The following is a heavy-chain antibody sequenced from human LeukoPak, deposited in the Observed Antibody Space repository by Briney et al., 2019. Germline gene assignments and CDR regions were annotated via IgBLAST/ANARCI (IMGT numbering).Heavy chain of an antibody. CDR2: INTGNGNT. J-gene: IGHJ1*01. V-gene: IGHV1-3*04. CDR1: GYTFTNYG. Sequence: GASVKVACKTPGYTFTNYGMHWVRQAPRQSPEWMGWINTGNGNTKSSQKFQDRVTLTRDTSASTAYMELNSLSSEDTAVYYCARVPLSDPSGHYYPHWGQGTLVTVSS. D-gene: IGHD3-22*01. CDR3: ARVPLSDPSGHYYPH.